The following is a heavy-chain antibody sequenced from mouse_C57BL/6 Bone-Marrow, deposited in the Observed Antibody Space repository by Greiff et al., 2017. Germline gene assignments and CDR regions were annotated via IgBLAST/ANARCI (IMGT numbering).Heavy chain of an antibody. D-gene: IGHD2-14*01. Sequence: QVQLQQPGAELVQPGASVKLSCTASGYTFTSSWLQWVNPRPGQGLAWIGEIDPSDRYTNYHQTFKGQATLSVDTSSSTAYMQLSSLTSEDSAVEYCARSGTPYWYCDVWGTGTTVTVSS. CDR1: GYTFTSSW. CDR3: ARSGTPYWYCDV. J-gene: IGHJ1*03. V-gene: IGHV1-50*01. CDR2: IDPSDRYT.